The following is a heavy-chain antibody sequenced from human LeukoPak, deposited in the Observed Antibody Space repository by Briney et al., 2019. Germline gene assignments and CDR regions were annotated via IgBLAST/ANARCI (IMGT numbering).Heavy chain of an antibody. V-gene: IGHV1-18*01. J-gene: IGHJ4*02. CDR3: ARMPRWVRGVSITLDY. CDR2: ISAYNGNT. CDR1: GYTFTSYG. D-gene: IGHD3-10*01. Sequence: ASVKVSCKASGYTFTSYGISWVRQAPGQGLEWMGWISAYNGNTNYAQKFQGRVTMTRDMSTSTVYMELSSLRSEDTAVYYCARMPRWVRGVSITLDYWGQGTLVTVSS.